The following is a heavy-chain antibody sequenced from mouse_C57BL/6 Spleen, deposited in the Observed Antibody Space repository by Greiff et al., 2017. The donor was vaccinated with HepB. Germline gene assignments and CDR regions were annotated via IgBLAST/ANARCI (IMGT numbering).Heavy chain of an antibody. CDR1: GFTFSNYW. CDR2: IRLKSDNYAT. V-gene: IGHV6-3*01. CDR3: TVTGNFDY. J-gene: IGHJ2*01. Sequence: EVKLMESGGGLVQPGGSMKLSCVASGFTFSNYWMNWVRQSPEKGLEWVAQIRLKSDNYATHYAESVKGRFTISRDDSKSSVYLQMNNLRAEDTGIYYCTVTGNFDYWGQGTTLTVSS. D-gene: IGHD4-1*01.